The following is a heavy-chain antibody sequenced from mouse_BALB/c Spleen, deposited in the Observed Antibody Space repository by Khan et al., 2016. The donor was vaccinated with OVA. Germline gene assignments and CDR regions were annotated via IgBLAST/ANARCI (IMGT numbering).Heavy chain of an antibody. CDR2: IEPANGNT. CDR1: GFNIKDTY. CDR3: ARKNA. V-gene: IGHV14-3*02. J-gene: IGHJ2*01. Sequence: EVQLQESGAELVKPGASVKLSCTASGFNIKDTYMHWVKQRPEKGLEWIGRIEPANGNTKYDPKFQGKATITADTSSNTAYLQLSILTSEDTAVYYCARKNAWGQGTTLTVSS.